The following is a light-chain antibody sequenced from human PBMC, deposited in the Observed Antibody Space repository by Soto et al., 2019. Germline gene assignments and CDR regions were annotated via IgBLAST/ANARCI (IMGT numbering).Light chain of an antibody. CDR2: EGS. CDR3: CLYAGTKRV. J-gene: IGLJ3*02. CDR1: STDVGSYNF. V-gene: IGLV2-23*01. Sequence: QSVLTQPASVSGSPGQSITISCTGTSTDVGSYNFVSWYQQHPGKAPKLVIYEGSKRPSGVSNRFSGSKSGNTASLTISGLQAEDEADYYCCLYAGTKRVFGGGTQLTVL.